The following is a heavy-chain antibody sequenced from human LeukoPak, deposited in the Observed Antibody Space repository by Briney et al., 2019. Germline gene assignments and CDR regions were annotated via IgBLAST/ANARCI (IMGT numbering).Heavy chain of an antibody. D-gene: IGHD6-13*01. CDR3: AGSQGIAAAAGTRNPWFDP. CDR1: GGSFSGYY. Sequence: SETLSLTCAVYGGSFSGYYWSWIRQPPGKGLEWIGEINHSGSTNYNPSLKSRVAISVDTSKNQFSLKLSSVTAADTAVIYCAGSQGIAAAAGTRNPWFDPWGQGTLVTGSP. CDR2: INHSGST. J-gene: IGHJ5*02. V-gene: IGHV4-34*01.